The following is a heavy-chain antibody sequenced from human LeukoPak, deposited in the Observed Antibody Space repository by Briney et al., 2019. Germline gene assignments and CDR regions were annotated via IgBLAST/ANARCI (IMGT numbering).Heavy chain of an antibody. CDR2: INHSGST. CDR3: AGSGQRSMRFGET. D-gene: IGHD3-10*01. V-gene: IGHV4-34*01. Sequence: PSETLSLTCAVYGGSFSGYYWSWIRQPPGKGLEWIGEINHSGSTNYNPSLKSRVTISVDTSKNQFSLKLSSVTAADTAVYYCAGSGQRSMRFGETWGQGTLVTVSS. J-gene: IGHJ5*02. CDR1: GGSFSGYY.